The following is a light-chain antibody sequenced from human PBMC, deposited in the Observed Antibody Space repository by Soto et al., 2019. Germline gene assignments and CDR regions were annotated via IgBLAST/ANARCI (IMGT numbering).Light chain of an antibody. J-gene: IGKJ5*01. V-gene: IGKV3-11*01. CDR3: QRRSNWPIT. CDR1: LSVSNS. CDR2: DAF. Sequence: EIVLTQSPAAPYLSTRERATLSCRASLSVSNSLAWYQQKPGQAPRPLIYDAFNMATGIPARFSGRGSGTDFTLTISSREPEDFAVYYCQRRSNWPITLGHRTRLETK.